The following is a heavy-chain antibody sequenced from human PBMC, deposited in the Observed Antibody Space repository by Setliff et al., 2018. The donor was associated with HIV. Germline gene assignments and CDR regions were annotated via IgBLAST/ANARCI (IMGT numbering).Heavy chain of an antibody. J-gene: IGHJ4*02. CDR2: IYYSGST. V-gene: IGHV4-39*01. CDR3: ARRDGYSYGFYFDY. D-gene: IGHD5-18*01. CDR1: GGSISSSTYY. Sequence: PSETLSLTCTVSGGSISSSTYYWGWIRQPPGKGLEWIGTIYYSGSTYYNPSLKSRLTISVDTSKNQFSLKLSSVTAADTAVYYWARRDGYSYGFYFDYWGQGTLVTVSS.